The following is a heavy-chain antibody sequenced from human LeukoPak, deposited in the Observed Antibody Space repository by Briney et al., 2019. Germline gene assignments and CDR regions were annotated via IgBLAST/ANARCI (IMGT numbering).Heavy chain of an antibody. CDR3: TTDELTTVLFDY. V-gene: IGHV3-15*01. J-gene: IGHJ4*02. CDR1: GFTFSSYN. Sequence: GGSLRLSCAASGFTFSSYNMNWVRQAPGKGLEWVGRIKSKTDGGTTNYAAPVKGRFTISRDDSKNTLYLQMNSLKTEDTAVYYCTTDELTTVLFDYWGQGTLVIVSS. D-gene: IGHD4-11*01. CDR2: IKSKTDGGTT.